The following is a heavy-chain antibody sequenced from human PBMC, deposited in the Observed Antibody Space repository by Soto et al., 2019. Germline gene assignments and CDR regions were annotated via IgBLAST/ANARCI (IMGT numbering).Heavy chain of an antibody. CDR1: GGSFSGYY. CDR2: INHSGST. CDR3: ARGRRLRRWFDP. J-gene: IGHJ5*02. D-gene: IGHD5-12*01. Sequence: SETLSLTCAVYGGSFSGYYWSWIRQPPGKGLEWIGEINHSGSTNYNPSLKSRVTISVDTSKNQFSLKLSSVTAADTAVYYCARGRRLRRWFDPWGQGTLVTVSS. V-gene: IGHV4-34*01.